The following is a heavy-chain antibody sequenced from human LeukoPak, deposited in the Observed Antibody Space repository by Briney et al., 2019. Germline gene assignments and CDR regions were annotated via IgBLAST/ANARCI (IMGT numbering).Heavy chain of an antibody. D-gene: IGHD2-2*01. J-gene: IGHJ4*02. CDR1: GFTVSRDA. CDR2: INDDSSDI. Sequence: LIVSWAGSGFTVSRDAMGWVRQAPGKGLEWISYINDDSSDIHYAGSVRGRFTISRDDARKTLYLQLSSLRVEDTAVYYCARDTFQPGLIDSWGQGTLVTVSS. CDR3: ARDTFQPGLIDS. V-gene: IGHV3-21*05.